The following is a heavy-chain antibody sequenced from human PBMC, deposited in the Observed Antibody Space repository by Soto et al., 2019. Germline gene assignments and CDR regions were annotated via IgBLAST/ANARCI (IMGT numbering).Heavy chain of an antibody. CDR3: AKAIWATVGAIT. CDR2: ISGSSDIT. CDR1: GFTFSSYA. V-gene: IGHV3-23*01. J-gene: IGHJ5*02. D-gene: IGHD1-26*01. Sequence: EVQLLESGGGLVQPGGSLRLSCAASGFTFSSYAMSWVRQAPGKGLEWVSAISGSSDITYYADTVKGRFTISRDNSKHTLYLQMISLRAEDTAVYYCAKAIWATVGAITWGQGTLVTVSS.